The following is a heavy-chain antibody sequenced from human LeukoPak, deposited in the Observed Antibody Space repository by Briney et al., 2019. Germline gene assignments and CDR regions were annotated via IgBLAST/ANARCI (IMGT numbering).Heavy chain of an antibody. CDR2: ISGSGGST. J-gene: IGHJ5*02. D-gene: IGHD5-24*01. V-gene: IGHV3-23*01. CDR3: AKDGVGDGSSPNWFDP. Sequence: PGGSLRLSCAASGFTFSSYAMSWVRQAPGKGLEWVSAISGSGGSTYYADSVKGRFTISRDNSKNTLYLQMNSLRAEDTAVYYCAKDGVGDGSSPNWFDPWGQGTLVTVSS. CDR1: GFTFSSYA.